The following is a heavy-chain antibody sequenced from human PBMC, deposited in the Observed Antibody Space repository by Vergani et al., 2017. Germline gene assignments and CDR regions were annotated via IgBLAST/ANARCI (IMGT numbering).Heavy chain of an antibody. Sequence: EVQRVESGGGLVKRGGSLRLSCAASGFTFSSYSMNWVRQAPGKGLEWCSSISSSSSYIHYSDSLKGRFTISRDNAKSSLYLQMNSLRADDTGVYYCARDRYYLCSGSYPYFYYYGLDVWGQGTAVTVSS. CDR1: GFTFSSYS. J-gene: IGHJ6*02. CDR3: ARDRYYLCSGSYPYFYYYGLDV. D-gene: IGHD3-10*01. CDR2: ISSSSSYI. V-gene: IGHV3-21*01.